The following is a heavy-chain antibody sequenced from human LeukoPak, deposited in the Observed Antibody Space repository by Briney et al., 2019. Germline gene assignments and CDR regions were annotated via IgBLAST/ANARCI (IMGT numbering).Heavy chain of an antibody. D-gene: IGHD7-27*01. CDR2: ISYDGSNK. CDR1: GFTFSNAW. V-gene: IGHV3-30*18. Sequence: GGSLRPSCAASGFTFSNAWMSWVRQAPGKGLEWVAVISYDGSNKYYADSVKGRFTISRDNSKNTLYLQMNSLRAEDTAVYYCANIPELGLFDYWGQGTLVTVSS. J-gene: IGHJ4*02. CDR3: ANIPELGLFDY.